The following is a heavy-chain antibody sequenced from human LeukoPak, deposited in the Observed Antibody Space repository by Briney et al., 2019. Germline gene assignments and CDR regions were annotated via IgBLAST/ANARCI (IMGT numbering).Heavy chain of an antibody. Sequence: GGSLRLSCAASGFTFSSYAMHWVRQAPGKGLEWVAVISYDGSNKYYADSVKGRFTISRDNSKSTLYLQMNSLRAEDTAVYYCATYSSSWFRAFDIWGQGTMVTVSS. CDR3: ATYSSSWFRAFDI. D-gene: IGHD6-13*01. V-gene: IGHV3-30*04. CDR2: ISYDGSNK. CDR1: GFTFSSYA. J-gene: IGHJ3*02.